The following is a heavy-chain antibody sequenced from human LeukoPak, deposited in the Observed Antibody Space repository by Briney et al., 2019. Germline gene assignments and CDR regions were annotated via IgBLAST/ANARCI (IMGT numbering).Heavy chain of an antibody. D-gene: IGHD3-22*01. V-gene: IGHV4-59*08. CDR1: GGSISSYY. CDR3: ARRDINSSGYYTFDY. CDR2: IYYSGRT. Sequence: SETLSLTCTVSGGSISSYYWSWIRQPPGKGLEWIGYIYYSGRTKNNPSLKSRVTISVDTSKNQFSLKLSSVTAADTAVYYCARRDINSSGYYTFDYWGQGTLVTVSS. J-gene: IGHJ4*02.